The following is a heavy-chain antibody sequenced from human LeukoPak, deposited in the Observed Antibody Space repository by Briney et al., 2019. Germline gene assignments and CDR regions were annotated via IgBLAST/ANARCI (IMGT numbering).Heavy chain of an antibody. Sequence: ASVKVSCKASGYTFTGYYIYWVRQAPGQGREGMRWINPNSGGTNYAQKFQGRVTMTRDTSISTAYIELSRLRSDDTAVYYCARWGIGDLRNTFDIWGHGTMVTVTS. J-gene: IGHJ3*02. CDR2: INPNSGGT. V-gene: IGHV1-2*02. CDR3: ARWGIGDLRNTFDI. CDR1: GYTFTGYY. D-gene: IGHD3-10*01.